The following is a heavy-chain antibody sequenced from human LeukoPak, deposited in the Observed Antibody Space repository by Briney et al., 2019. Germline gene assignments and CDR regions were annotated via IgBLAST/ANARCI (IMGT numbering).Heavy chain of an antibody. V-gene: IGHV1-2*02. D-gene: IGHD2-2*01. CDR1: GYTFTAYY. CDR2: VNTNSGAT. Sequence: ASVKVSCKASGYTFTAYYIHWVRQAPGQGLEWMGWVNTNSGATNYAQKFQGRVTMTRDTSISTAYMELNSLRDNDTALYYCTKPQPGAFEVWGQGTMVTVSS. J-gene: IGHJ3*01. CDR3: TKPQPGAFEV.